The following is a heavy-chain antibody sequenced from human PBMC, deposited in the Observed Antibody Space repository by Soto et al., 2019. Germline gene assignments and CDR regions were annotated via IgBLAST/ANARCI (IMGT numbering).Heavy chain of an antibody. Sequence: QVHLLESGPGVVKPSETLALTCTVSGASMNRGGDYWHWFRQPPGKGLEWIGNIHYGETDKYNPSLTTRLTVSADTSTSQSSPKLSTITAADTALYHFARVRRCPWYFELWGRATLVAVS. J-gene: IGHJ2*01. CDR3: ARVRRCPWYFEL. V-gene: IGHV4-31*03. CDR2: IHYGETD. CDR1: GASMNRGGDY.